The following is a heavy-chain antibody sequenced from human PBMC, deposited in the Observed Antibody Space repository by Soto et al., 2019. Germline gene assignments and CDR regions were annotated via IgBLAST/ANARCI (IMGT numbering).Heavy chain of an antibody. CDR2: ISSSSSYT. V-gene: IGHV3-11*06. J-gene: IGHJ4*02. D-gene: IGHD3-22*01. CDR1: VFTFSDYY. CDR3: ARAQGWYDSSGYCDY. Sequence: SLRLSCAASVFTFSDYYMSWIRHAPGKGLEWVSYISSSSSYTNYADSVKGRFTISRDNAKNSLYLQMNSLRAEDTAVYYCARAQGWYDSSGYCDYWGQGTLVTVSS.